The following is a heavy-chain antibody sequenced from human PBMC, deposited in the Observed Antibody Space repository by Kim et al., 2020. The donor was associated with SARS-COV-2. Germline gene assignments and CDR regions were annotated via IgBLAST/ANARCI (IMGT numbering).Heavy chain of an antibody. D-gene: IGHD5-18*01. CDR2: IYPGDSDT. Sequence: GESLKISCKGSGYSFASYRIGWVRQMPGKGLEWMGIIYPGDSDTRYSPSFQGQVTISADKSISTAYLQWSSLKASDTAMYYCARLPRVGYSYGDFDNWGQGTLVTVSS. V-gene: IGHV5-51*01. CDR1: GYSFASYR. CDR3: ARLPRVGYSYGDFDN. J-gene: IGHJ4*02.